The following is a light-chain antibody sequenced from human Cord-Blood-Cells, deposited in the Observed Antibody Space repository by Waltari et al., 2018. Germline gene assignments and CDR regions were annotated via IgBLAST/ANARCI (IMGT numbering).Light chain of an antibody. CDR2: QDS. V-gene: IGLV3-1*01. CDR3: QAWDSSTYV. J-gene: IGLJ1*01. CDR1: KLGDKY. Sequence: SYKLTQPPSVSVSPGQTAIITCSGDKLGDKYACWYQQKPGQSPVLVIYQDSKRPSGIPERFSGSNSGNTATLTISGTQAMDEADYYCQAWDSSTYVFGTGTKVTVL.